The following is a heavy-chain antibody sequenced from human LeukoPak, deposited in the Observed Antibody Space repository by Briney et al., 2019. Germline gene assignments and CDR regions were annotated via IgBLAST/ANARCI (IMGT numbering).Heavy chain of an antibody. V-gene: IGHV4-30-4*01. D-gene: IGHD3-10*01. J-gene: IGHJ6*04. CDR2: IYYSGST. CDR1: GGSISSGDYY. Sequence: SETLSLTCTVSGGSISSGDYYWSWIRQPPGKGLEWIGYIYYSGSTYYNPSLKSRVTISVDTSKNQFSLKLSSVTAADTAVYYCARGGTMVRGALEADCYYGMDVWGKGTTVTVSS. CDR3: ARGGTMVRGALEADCYYGMDV.